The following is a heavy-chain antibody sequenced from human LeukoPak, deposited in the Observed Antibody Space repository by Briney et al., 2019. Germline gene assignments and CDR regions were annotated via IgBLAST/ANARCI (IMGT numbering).Heavy chain of an antibody. V-gene: IGHV4-34*01. Sequence: SETLSLTCAVYGGSFSGYYWSWIRQPPGKGLEWIGEINHSGSTNYNPSLKSRVTISVDTSKNQFSLKLSSVTAADTAVYYCARGGYYFWSGYSFAFDIWGQGTMVTVSS. J-gene: IGHJ3*02. CDR3: ARGGYYFWSGYSFAFDI. D-gene: IGHD3-3*01. CDR2: INHSGST. CDR1: GGSFSGYY.